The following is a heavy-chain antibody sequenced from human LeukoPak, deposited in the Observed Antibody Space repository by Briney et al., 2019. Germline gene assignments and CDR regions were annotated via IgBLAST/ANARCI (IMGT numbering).Heavy chain of an antibody. V-gene: IGHV1-8*01. Sequence: ASVKVSCKASGYTFTSYDINWVRQATGQGLEWMGWMNPNSGNTGYAQKFQGRVTMTRNTSISTAYMELSSLRSEDTAVYYCARVHSSGWGYYYYYMDVWGKGTTVTISS. D-gene: IGHD6-25*01. CDR1: GYTFTSYD. CDR2: MNPNSGNT. CDR3: ARVHSSGWGYYYYYMDV. J-gene: IGHJ6*03.